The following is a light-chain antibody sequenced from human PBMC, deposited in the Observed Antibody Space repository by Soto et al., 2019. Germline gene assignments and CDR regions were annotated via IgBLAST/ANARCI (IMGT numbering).Light chain of an antibody. Sequence: QSALTQPASVSGSPGQSITISCTGTSSDVGGYNYVSWYQHYPGKAPKLMIYDVSNRPSGVSNRFSGSKSGNTASLTISGLQAEDEADYCSSYTSRSTLVFGGGTKLTVL. V-gene: IGLV2-14*03. CDR3: SSYTSRSTLV. J-gene: IGLJ2*01. CDR2: DVS. CDR1: SSDVGGYNY.